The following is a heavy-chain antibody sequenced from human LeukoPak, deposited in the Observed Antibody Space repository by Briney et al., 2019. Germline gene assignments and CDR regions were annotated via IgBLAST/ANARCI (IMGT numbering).Heavy chain of an antibody. V-gene: IGHV3-30*02. CDR1: GFTFSSYG. Sequence: PGGSLRLSCAASGFTFSSYGMHWVRQPPGKGLEWVAFIRYDGSNKYYADSVKGRFTISRDNSKNTLYLQMNSLRAEDTAVYYCAKDREYYFDYWGQGTLVTVSS. J-gene: IGHJ4*02. CDR3: AKDREYYFDY. D-gene: IGHD3-10*01. CDR2: IRYDGSNK.